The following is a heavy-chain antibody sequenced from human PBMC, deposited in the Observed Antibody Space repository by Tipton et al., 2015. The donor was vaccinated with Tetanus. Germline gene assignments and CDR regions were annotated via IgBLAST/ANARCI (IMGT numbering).Heavy chain of an antibody. D-gene: IGHD2-2*01. Sequence: QSGAEVKNPGASVKVSCKASGYTFTAYGLNWVRQAAGRGFEWMGWLNPKTGSTAYAQKFQGRVSVTTDTSISTAYMELSSLRFDDTAVYYCASGSAIRHGLDVWGQGALVTVSS. CDR1: GYTFTAYG. CDR3: ASGSAIRHGLDV. J-gene: IGHJ4*02. V-gene: IGHV1-8*01. CDR2: LNPKTGST.